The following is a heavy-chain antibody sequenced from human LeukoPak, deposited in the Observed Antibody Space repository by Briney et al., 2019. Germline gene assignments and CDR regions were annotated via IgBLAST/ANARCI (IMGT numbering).Heavy chain of an antibody. CDR2: ISSSSSYT. CDR3: ARLTTVTTSYYYYGMDV. J-gene: IGHJ6*02. D-gene: IGHD4-17*01. Sequence: GGSLRLSCAASGFTSSSYSMNWVRQAPGQGLEWVSSISSSSSYTYYADSVKGRFTISRDNAKNSLYLKMNSLRAEDTAVYYCARLTTVTTSYYYYGMDVWGRGTTVTVSS. V-gene: IGHV3-21*01. CDR1: GFTSSSYS.